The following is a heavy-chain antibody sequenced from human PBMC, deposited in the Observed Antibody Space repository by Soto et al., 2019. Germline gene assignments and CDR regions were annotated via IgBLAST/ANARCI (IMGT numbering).Heavy chain of an antibody. CDR2: IDIGGNT. CDR3: ARGRGSTGYLGREHYFDY. V-gene: IGHV3-66*01. CDR1: GFSVTNNY. J-gene: IGHJ4*02. D-gene: IGHD2-2*01. Sequence: EVQVVESGGGLVQPGGSLRLSCAASGFSVTNNYMNWVRQAPGKGLEWVSIIDIGGNTYYADSVKYRFTISRDNSRNTLYLHMDSLRAEDTAVYYCARGRGSTGYLGREHYFDYWGQGTLVTVSP.